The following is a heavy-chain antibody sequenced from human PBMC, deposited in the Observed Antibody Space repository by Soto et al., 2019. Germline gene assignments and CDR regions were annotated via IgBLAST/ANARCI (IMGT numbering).Heavy chain of an antibody. CDR2: ISYDGSNK. CDR3: ARSEGGVAGGSAFDI. CDR1: GFTFSSYA. D-gene: IGHD6-19*01. Sequence: GGSLRLSCAASGFTFSSYAMHWVRQAPGKGLEWVAVISYDGSNKYYADSVKGRFTISRDNSKNTLYLQMNSLRAEDTAVYYCARSEGGVAGGSAFDIWGQGTMVTVSS. V-gene: IGHV3-30-3*01. J-gene: IGHJ3*02.